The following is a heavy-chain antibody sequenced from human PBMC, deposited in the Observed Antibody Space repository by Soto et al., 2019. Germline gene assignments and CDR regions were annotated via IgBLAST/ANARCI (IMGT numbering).Heavy chain of an antibody. D-gene: IGHD3-10*01. CDR1: GGSISSYY. CDR3: ARDAYYYGSGGWFDP. J-gene: IGHJ5*02. Sequence: SETLSLTCTVSGGSISSYYWSWIRQPPGKGLEWIGYIYYSGSTNYNPSLKSRVTISVDTSKNQFSLKLSSVTAADTAVYYCARDAYYYGSGGWFDPWGQGTLVTVSS. CDR2: IYYSGST. V-gene: IGHV4-59*01.